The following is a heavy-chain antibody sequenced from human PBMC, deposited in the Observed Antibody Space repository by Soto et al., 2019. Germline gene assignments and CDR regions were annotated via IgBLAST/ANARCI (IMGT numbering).Heavy chain of an antibody. CDR1: GFSFRNYG. CDR3: AIGWGSGVHHRCLDV. V-gene: IGHV3-33*01. D-gene: IGHD6-19*01. Sequence: QEQLVESGGGVVQPGRSLRLSCAASGFSFRNYGIHWVRQAPGKGLDWVAVIWYDGSKRYYADSVRGRFTISRDNSGNTVHLQMYSLSDEDTAVYYCAIGWGSGVHHRCLDVWGQGTTVVVS. J-gene: IGHJ3*01. CDR2: IWYDGSKR.